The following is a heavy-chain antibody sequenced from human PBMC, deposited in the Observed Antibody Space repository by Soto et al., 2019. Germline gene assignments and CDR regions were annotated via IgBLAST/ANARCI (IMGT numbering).Heavy chain of an antibody. CDR2: IYYSGST. J-gene: IGHJ4*02. Sequence: PSETLSLTCTVSGGSISSYYWSWIRQPPGKGLEWIGYIYYSGSTNYNPSLKSRVTISVDTSKNQFSLKLSSVTAADTAVYYCAREGNGITFGGVIVPAPFDSWGQGPLVTVSS. CDR3: AREGNGITFGGVIVPAPFDS. D-gene: IGHD3-16*02. CDR1: GGSISSYY. V-gene: IGHV4-59*01.